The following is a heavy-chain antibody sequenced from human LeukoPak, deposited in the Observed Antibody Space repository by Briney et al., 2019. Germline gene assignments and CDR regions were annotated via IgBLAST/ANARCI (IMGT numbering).Heavy chain of an antibody. CDR2: ISWNSGSI. CDR3: AKDWLRYFDWSFDY. J-gene: IGHJ4*02. V-gene: IGHV3-9*01. CDR1: GFTFDDYA. D-gene: IGHD3-9*01. Sequence: GGSLRLSCAASGFTFDDYAMHWVRQAPGKGLEWVSGISWNSGSIGYADSVKGRFTISRDNAKNSLYLQMNSLRAEDTALYYCAKDWLRYFDWSFDYWGQGTLATVSS.